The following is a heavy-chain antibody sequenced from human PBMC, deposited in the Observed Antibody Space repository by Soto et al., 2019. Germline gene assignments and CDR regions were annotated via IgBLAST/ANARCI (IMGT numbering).Heavy chain of an antibody. CDR3: ARESGGATASLDYYYFYMDV. CDR1: GDSFNDYY. J-gene: IGHJ6*03. D-gene: IGHD1-26*01. Sequence: ASVKVSCKSSGDSFNDYYIHWVRQAPGQGLEWMGWINPNGGVTKYAQKFQGWVTMTRDTSIRTVYMELSRLRSDDTAAYYCARESGGATASLDYYYFYMDVWGKGTTVTVSS. CDR2: INPNGGVT. V-gene: IGHV1-2*04.